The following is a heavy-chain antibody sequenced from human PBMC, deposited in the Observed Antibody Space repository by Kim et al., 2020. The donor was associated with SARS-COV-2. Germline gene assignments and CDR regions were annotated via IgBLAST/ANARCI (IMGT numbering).Heavy chain of an antibody. D-gene: IGHD5-18*01. J-gene: IGHJ6*02. V-gene: IGHV3-11*01. Sequence: GGSLRLSCAASGFTFSDYYMSWIRQAPGKGLEWVSYISSSGSTIYYADSVKGRFTISRDNAKNSLYLQMNSLRAEDTAVYYCARDPVRGLPTINYGMDVWGQGTTVTVSS. CDR1: GFTFSDYY. CDR3: ARDPVRGLPTINYGMDV. CDR2: ISSSGSTI.